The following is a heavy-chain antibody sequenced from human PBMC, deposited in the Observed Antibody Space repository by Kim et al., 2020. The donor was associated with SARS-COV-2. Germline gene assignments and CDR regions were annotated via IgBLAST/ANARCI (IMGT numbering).Heavy chain of an antibody. J-gene: IGHJ3*02. CDR3: ARVGGDYEKDAFDI. V-gene: IGHV1-69*13. CDR1: GGTFSSYA. D-gene: IGHD4-17*01. CDR2: IIPIFGTA. Sequence: SVKVSCKASGGTFSSYAISWVRQAPGQGLEWMGGIIPIFGTANYAQKFQGRVTITADESTSTAYMELSSLRSEDTAVYYCARVGGDYEKDAFDIWGQGTMVTVSS.